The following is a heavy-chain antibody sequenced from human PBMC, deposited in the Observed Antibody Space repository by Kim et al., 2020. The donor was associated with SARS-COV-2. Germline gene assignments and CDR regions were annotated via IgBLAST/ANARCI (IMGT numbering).Heavy chain of an antibody. J-gene: IGHJ4*02. CDR2: IWYDGSNK. CDR3: AKEGMVGADCSLDY. CDR1: GFTFSSYG. D-gene: IGHD3-10*02. V-gene: IGHV3-33*06. Sequence: GGSRRLSCAASGFTFSSYGMHWVRKAPGKGLEWVSVIWYDGSNKYYADSVKGRFTISRDNSKNTLYLQMNSLRAEDTAVYYCAKEGMVGADCSLDYWGKG.